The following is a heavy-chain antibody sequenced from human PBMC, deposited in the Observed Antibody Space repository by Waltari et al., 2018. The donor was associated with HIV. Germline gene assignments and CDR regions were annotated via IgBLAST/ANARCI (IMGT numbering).Heavy chain of an antibody. D-gene: IGHD1-7*01. CDR2: IKHDGSEK. V-gene: IGHV3-7*01. CDR3: ARGDNWNSNWFDP. J-gene: IGHJ5*02. CDR1: GFTFRSYW. Sequence: EVQLVESGGGLVQPGGSLRLSCAASGFTFRSYWMRWVRQAPGKGLEWVANIKHDGSEKYYVGSVKGRFTISRDNAKSSLYLQMNSLRAEDTAVYYCARGDNWNSNWFDPWGQGTLVTVSS.